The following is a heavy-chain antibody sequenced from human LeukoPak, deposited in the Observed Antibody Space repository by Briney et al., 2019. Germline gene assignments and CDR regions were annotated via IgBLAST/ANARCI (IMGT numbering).Heavy chain of an antibody. Sequence: SETLSLTCTVSGGSISSGSYYWSWIRQPAGKGLEWIGHIYTSGSTNYNPSLKSRVTISVDTSKNQFSLKLSSVTAADTAVYYCARGWSGSDTHWFDPWGQGTLVTVSS. CDR1: GGSISSGSYY. D-gene: IGHD1-26*01. V-gene: IGHV4-61*09. CDR3: ARGWSGSDTHWFDP. J-gene: IGHJ5*02. CDR2: IYTSGST.